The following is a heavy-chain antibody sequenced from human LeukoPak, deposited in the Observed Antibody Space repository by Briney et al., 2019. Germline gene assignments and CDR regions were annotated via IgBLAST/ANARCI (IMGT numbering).Heavy chain of an antibody. CDR1: GYTFTSYG. CDR3: AGSRYCSSTSCHPFDY. J-gene: IGHJ4*02. D-gene: IGHD2-2*01. V-gene: IGHV1-18*01. CDR2: ISAYNGNT. Sequence: ASVKVSCKASGYTFTSYGISWVRQAPGQGLEWMGWISAYNGNTNYAQKLQGRVTMTTDTSTSTAYMELRSLRSDDTAVYYCAGSRYCSSTSCHPFDYWGQGTLVTVSS.